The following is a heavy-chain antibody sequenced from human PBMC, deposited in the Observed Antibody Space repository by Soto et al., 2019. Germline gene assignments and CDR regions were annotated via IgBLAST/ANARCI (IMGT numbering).Heavy chain of an antibody. CDR1: GGTFRNYP. V-gene: IGHV1-69*04. CDR2: IFPLTDIP. CDR3: ARGPLVVLNYFES. Sequence: KVSCKASGGTFRNYPINWVRHAPGQGLEWMGSIFPLTDIPDYAQNFQARLTISADKSTSTAYMELSSLTSDDTAMYFCARGPLVVLNYFESWGQGTLVTVSS. J-gene: IGHJ4*02.